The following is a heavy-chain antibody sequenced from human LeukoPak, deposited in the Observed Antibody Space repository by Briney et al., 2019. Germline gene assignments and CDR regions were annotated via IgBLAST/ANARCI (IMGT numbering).Heavy chain of an antibody. CDR3: ARGKSPDFSTHYYYYYYYYMDV. V-gene: IGHV1-69*01. D-gene: IGHD2/OR15-2a*01. CDR2: IIPIFGTA. J-gene: IGHJ6*03. CDR1: GGTFSSYA. Sequence: SVKVSCKASGGTFSSYAISWVRQAPGQGLEWMGGIIPIFGTANYAQKFQGRVTITADESTSTAYMELSSLRSEDTAVYYCARGKSPDFSTHYYYYYYYYMDVWGKGTTVTVSS.